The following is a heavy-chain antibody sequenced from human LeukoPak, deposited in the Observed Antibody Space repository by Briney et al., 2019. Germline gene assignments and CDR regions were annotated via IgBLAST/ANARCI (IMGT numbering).Heavy chain of an antibody. V-gene: IGHV4-31*03. Sequence: PSETLSLTCTVSGGSISSGGYYWSWIRQHPGKGLEWIGYIYYSGSTYHNPSLKSRVTISVDTSKNQFSLKLSSVTAADTAVYYCARGHGGHRATYYDYVWGSYRQYYFDYWGQGTLSPSPQ. J-gene: IGHJ4*02. D-gene: IGHD3-16*02. CDR2: IYYSGST. CDR3: ARGHGGHRATYYDYVWGSYRQYYFDY. CDR1: GGSISSGGYY.